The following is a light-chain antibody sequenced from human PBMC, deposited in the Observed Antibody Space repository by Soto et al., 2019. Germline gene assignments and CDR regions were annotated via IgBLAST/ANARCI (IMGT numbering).Light chain of an antibody. V-gene: IGKV3-20*01. CDR1: QIVSSSY. CDR2: GAS. J-gene: IGKJ1*01. CDR3: QQYGSSPRT. Sequence: TQSPATLSSSLGDRATLTCRASQIVSSSYLAWYQQKPGQAPRLLIYGASSRATGIPDRFSGSGSGTDFTLTISRLEPEDFAVYYCQQYGSSPRTFGQGTKVDIK.